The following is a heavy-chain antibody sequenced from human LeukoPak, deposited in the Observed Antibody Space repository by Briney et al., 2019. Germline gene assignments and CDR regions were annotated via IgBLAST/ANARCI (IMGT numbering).Heavy chain of an antibody. V-gene: IGHV4-39*07. CDR2: IYYNGST. D-gene: IGHD3-10*01. Sequence: PSETLSLTCTVSGGSISSNNYYWDWIRQPPGKGLEWIGSIYYNGSTYYNPPLKSRVIISLDTSKNQFSLKLSSLTAADTAVYYCARDSGNLIGTMVRGAPGGFDYWGQGTLVTVSS. CDR1: GGSISSNNYY. CDR3: ARDSGNLIGTMVRGAPGGFDY. J-gene: IGHJ4*02.